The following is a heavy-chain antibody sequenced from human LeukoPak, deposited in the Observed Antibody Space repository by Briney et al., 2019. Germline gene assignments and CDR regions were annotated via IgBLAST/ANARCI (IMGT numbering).Heavy chain of an antibody. CDR3: ARSRLGYCSGGSCSNFDY. CDR1: GGSISSYY. J-gene: IGHJ4*02. Sequence: SETLSLTCTVSGGSISSYYWSWLRQPPGKGLEWIGYIYYSGSTNYNPSLKSRVTISVDTSKNQFSLKLSSVTAADTAVYYCARSRLGYCSGGSCSNFDYWGQGTLVTVSS. CDR2: IYYSGST. V-gene: IGHV4-59*01. D-gene: IGHD2-15*01.